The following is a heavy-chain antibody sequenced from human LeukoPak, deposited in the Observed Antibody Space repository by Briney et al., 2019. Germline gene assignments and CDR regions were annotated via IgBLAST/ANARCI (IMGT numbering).Heavy chain of an antibody. CDR1: QFTFRNCE. D-gene: IGHD3-22*01. Sequence: PGGSLRLTCTTSQFTFRNCEVNWVRQAPGKGLEWISFTGSSTIQYADSVTGRFTISRDNAKNSLYLQMNSLRVEDTAVYYCASSKWFYFDSWGQGTLVTVSS. J-gene: IGHJ4*02. CDR2: TGSSTI. CDR3: ASSKWFYFDS. V-gene: IGHV3-48*03.